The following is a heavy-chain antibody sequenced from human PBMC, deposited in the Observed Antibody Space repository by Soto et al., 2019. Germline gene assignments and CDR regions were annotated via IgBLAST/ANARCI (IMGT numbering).Heavy chain of an antibody. J-gene: IGHJ4*02. CDR3: ARAPPVWGSYRYIY. CDR2: ISANNGNT. D-gene: IGHD3-16*02. V-gene: IGHV1-18*04. CDR1: GYTFTSYG. Sequence: ASVKVSCKASGYTFTSYGISWVRQAPGQGLEWMGWISANNGNTNYAQKLQGRVTMTTDTSTSTAYMELRSLRSDDTAVYYCARAPPVWGSYRYIYWGQGTLVTVSS.